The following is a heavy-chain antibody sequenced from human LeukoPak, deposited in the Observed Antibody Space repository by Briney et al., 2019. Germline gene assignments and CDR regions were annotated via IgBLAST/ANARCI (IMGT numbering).Heavy chain of an antibody. D-gene: IGHD6-19*01. CDR1: GFTFSNYW. CDR2: IKQDGSEK. Sequence: PGGSLRLSCAASGFTFSNYWMNWVRQAPGKGLEWVAIIKQDGSEKRYVDSVKGRFTISRDNAKNSLFLQMNSLGADDTAVYYCARDYGWLQFDFWGQGTLVAVSS. J-gene: IGHJ4*02. V-gene: IGHV3-7*01. CDR3: ARDYGWLQFDF.